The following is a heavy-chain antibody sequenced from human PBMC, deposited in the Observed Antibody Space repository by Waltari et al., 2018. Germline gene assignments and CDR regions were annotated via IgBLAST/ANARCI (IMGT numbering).Heavy chain of an antibody. CDR2: IYHSGAS. D-gene: IGHD2-2*03. V-gene: IGHV4-38-2*01. CDR1: GYSINSGYF. CDR3: TRQVLGYCTSTACRRLES. Sequence: QVQLQESGPGLVKPSETLSLTCDVSGYSINSGYFWGWIRQPPGKGLEWISTIYHSGASFSYPSLTRRVTTSMDTSKNQFSLKLKSVTAADTALYYCTRQVLGYCTSTACRRLESWGQGTLVTVSS. J-gene: IGHJ4*02.